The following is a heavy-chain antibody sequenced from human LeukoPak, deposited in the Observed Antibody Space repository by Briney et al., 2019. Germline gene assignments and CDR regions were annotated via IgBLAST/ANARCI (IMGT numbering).Heavy chain of an antibody. CDR3: ARVSYGDYGDY. V-gene: IGHV4-34*01. J-gene: IGHJ4*02. CDR1: GGSFSGYY. CDR2: INHSGST. D-gene: IGHD4-17*01. Sequence: SETLSLTCAVYGGSFSGYYWSWIRQPPGKGLEWIGEINHSGSTNYNPSLKSRVTISVDTSKNQFSLKLSSVTAANTAVYYCARVSYGDYGDYWGQGTLVTASS.